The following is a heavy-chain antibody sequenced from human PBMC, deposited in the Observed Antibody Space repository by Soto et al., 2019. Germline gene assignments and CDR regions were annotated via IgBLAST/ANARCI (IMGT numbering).Heavy chain of an antibody. D-gene: IGHD6-13*01. CDR2: IYYSGST. V-gene: IGHV4-31*03. Sequence: QVQLQESGPGLVKPSQTLSLTCTVSGGSISSGGYYWSWIRQHPGKGLEWIGYIYYSGSTYYNPSLKSRVTISVYTSKNQFSLKLSSVTAADTAVYYCAREGIAAASRSIDYWGQGTLVTVSS. CDR1: GGSISSGGYY. CDR3: AREGIAAASRSIDY. J-gene: IGHJ4*02.